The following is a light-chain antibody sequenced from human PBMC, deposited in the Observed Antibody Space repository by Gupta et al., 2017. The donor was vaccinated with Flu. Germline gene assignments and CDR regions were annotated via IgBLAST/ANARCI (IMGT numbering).Light chain of an antibody. Sequence: DIQMTQSPSSLSASVGDRVTITCQASQDITNYLNWYQQKPGKAPKLLIYDASNLEIGVPSRFSGSGSGTNFSFTISSLQPEDIATYYDNLPRTFGQGTKVEI. CDR3: NLPRT. CDR1: QDITNY. V-gene: IGKV1-33*01. CDR2: DAS. J-gene: IGKJ1*01.